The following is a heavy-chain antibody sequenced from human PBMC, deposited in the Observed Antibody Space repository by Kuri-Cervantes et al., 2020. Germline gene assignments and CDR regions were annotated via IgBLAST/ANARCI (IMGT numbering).Heavy chain of an antibody. D-gene: IGHD1-26*01. Sequence: GESLKISCKASGYTFTSYGISWVRQAPGQGLEWMGWISAYNGNTNYAQKLQGRVTMTTDTSTSTAYMELRSLRSDDTAVYYCARMPNLKLGVDYWGQGTLVTGAS. CDR2: ISAYNGNT. J-gene: IGHJ4*02. V-gene: IGHV1-18*01. CDR1: GYTFTSYG. CDR3: ARMPNLKLGVDY.